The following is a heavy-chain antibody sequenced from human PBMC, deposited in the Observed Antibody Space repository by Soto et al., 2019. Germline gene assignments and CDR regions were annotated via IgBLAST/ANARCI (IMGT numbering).Heavy chain of an antibody. J-gene: IGHJ6*01. D-gene: IGHD4-17*01. V-gene: IGHV4-4*02. CDR3: ASTDQAYYYGMDV. CDR2: IYHSGST. CDR1: GGSISRSNW. Sequence: QVQLQESGPGLVKPSGTLSLTGAVSGGSISRSNWLSWVRQPPGKGLEGIGEIYHSGSTNYNPSLQSRVTISVDQSKNQFSLKLSSVTAADTAVYYCASTDQAYYYGMDVWGQGTTVTVSS.